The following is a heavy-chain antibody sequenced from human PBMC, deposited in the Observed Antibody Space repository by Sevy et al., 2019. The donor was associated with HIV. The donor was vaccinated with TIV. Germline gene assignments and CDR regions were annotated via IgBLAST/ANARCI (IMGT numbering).Heavy chain of an antibody. Sequence: SETLSLTCTVSGGSISSYYWSWIRQPPGKGLEWIGYIYYSGSTNYNPTLKSRVTISVDTSKNQFSLKLSSVTAADTAVYYWARVTGYYYYYMDVWGKGSTVTVSS. D-gene: IGHD3-9*01. J-gene: IGHJ6*03. V-gene: IGHV4-59*01. CDR2: IYYSGST. CDR3: ARVTGYYYYYMDV. CDR1: GGSISSYY.